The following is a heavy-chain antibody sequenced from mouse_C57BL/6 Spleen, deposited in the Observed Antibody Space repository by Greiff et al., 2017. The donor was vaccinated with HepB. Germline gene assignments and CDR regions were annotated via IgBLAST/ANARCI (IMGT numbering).Heavy chain of an antibody. CDR3: ARGGNSSGYPYAMDY. CDR2: IYPGDGDT. CDR1: GYAFSSSW. D-gene: IGHD3-2*02. J-gene: IGHJ4*01. Sequence: QVQLQQSGPELVKPGASVKISCKASGYAFSSSWMNWVKQRPGKGLEWIGRIYPGDGDTNYNGKFKGKATLTADKSSSTSYMPLISLTSEDSAVYFCARGGNSSGYPYAMDYWGQGTSVTVSS. V-gene: IGHV1-82*01.